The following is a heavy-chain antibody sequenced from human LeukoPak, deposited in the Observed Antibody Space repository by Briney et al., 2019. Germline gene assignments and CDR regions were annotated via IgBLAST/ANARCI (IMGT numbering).Heavy chain of an antibody. Sequence: ASVKVSCEVSGSTLSKLSVHWVRQAPGKGLEWMGGFDPEDNSIIYAQKFQGRVTMARDMSTSTVYMELSSLRSEDTAVYYCARGTWVVWFDPWGQGTLVTVSS. CDR2: FDPEDNSI. J-gene: IGHJ5*02. CDR1: GSTLSKLS. CDR3: ARGTWVVWFDP. D-gene: IGHD2-15*01. V-gene: IGHV1-24*01.